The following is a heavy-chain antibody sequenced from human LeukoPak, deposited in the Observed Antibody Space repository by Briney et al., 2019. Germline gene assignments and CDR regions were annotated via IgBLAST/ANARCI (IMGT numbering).Heavy chain of an antibody. CDR2: IYSGGST. CDR3: ARGYSTTWTYGDY. V-gene: IGHV3-53*01. CDR1: GFTVSSNY. Sequence: GGSLRLSCAASGFTVSSNYMSWVRQAPGKGLEWVSVIYSGGSTYYADSVKGRFTISRDNSKNTLYLQMNSLRAEDTAVYYCARGYSTTWTYGDYWGQGTLVAVSS. D-gene: IGHD6-13*01. J-gene: IGHJ4*02.